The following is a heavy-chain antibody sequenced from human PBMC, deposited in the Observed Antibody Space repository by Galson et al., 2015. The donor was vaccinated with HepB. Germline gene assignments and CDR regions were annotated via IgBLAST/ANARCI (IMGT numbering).Heavy chain of an antibody. D-gene: IGHD1-1*01. J-gene: IGHJ4*02. CDR3: ARATTGLFDY. Sequence: CAISGDSVSSNSAAWNWIRQSPSRGLEWLGRTYYRARWYNDYALSVKSRIAINPDTSKNQFSLQLNSVTPEDAAMYYCARATTGLFDYWGQGTLVTVSS. CDR2: TYYRARWYN. CDR1: GDSVSSNSAA. V-gene: IGHV6-1*01.